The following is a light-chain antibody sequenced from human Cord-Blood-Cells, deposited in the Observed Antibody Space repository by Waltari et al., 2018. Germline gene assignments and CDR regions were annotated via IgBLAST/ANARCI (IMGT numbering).Light chain of an antibody. CDR1: QSVSSN. Sequence: ELVMTQSPAPLSVSPGERATLSCRASQSVSSNLAWYQQKPGHAPRLLIYGASTRATGIPARFSGSGSGTEFTLTISSLQSEDFAVYYCQQYNNWPPLTFGGGTKVEIK. V-gene: IGKV3-15*01. CDR3: QQYNNWPPLT. J-gene: IGKJ4*01. CDR2: GAS.